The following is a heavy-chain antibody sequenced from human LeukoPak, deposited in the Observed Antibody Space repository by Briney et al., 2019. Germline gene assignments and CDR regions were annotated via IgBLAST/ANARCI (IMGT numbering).Heavy chain of an antibody. J-gene: IGHJ4*02. D-gene: IGHD6-25*01. CDR3: ARHHRSGYYEVDY. Sequence: SETLSLTCNVSGGSISSSDYYWGWIRQPPGRRLEWIGTIYYSGSTSYSPSLKGRVTMSVDTSKNQFSLKLNSVTAADTAVYYCARHHRSGYYEVDYWGQGTLVTVSS. V-gene: IGHV4-39*01. CDR1: GGSISSSDYY. CDR2: IYYSGST.